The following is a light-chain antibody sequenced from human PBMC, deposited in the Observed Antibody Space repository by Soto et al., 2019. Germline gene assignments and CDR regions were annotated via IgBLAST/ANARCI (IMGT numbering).Light chain of an antibody. Sequence: EIVLTQSPGTLSLSPGERATLSCRASQSVRSNELAWYQQKPDQAPRLLIYGASSRATGIPDRFSGSGSGTDFTLTISRLEPEDFAVYYCQQYAGSPPYTFGQGTKLEIK. J-gene: IGKJ2*01. V-gene: IGKV3-20*01. CDR3: QQYAGSPPYT. CDR2: GAS. CDR1: QSVRSNE.